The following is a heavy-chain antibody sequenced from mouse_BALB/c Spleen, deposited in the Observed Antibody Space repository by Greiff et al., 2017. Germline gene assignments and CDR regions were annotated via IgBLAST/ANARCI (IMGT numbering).Heavy chain of an antibody. J-gene: IGHJ1*01. D-gene: IGHD1-1*01. Sequence: VHVKQSGPELVKPGASVKISCKASGYTFTDYNMHWVKQSHGKSLEWIGYIYPYNGGTGYNQKFKSKATLTVDNSSSTAYMELRSLTSEDSAVYYCARDYGSSWYFDVWGAGTTVTVSS. CDR1: GYTFTDYN. V-gene: IGHV1S29*02. CDR2: IYPYNGGT. CDR3: ARDYGSSWYFDV.